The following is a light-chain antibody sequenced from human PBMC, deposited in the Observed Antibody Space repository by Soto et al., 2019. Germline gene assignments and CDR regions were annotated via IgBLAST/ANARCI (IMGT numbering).Light chain of an antibody. CDR3: GSYSSTTTREV. Sequence: QSALAQPASVYGSPGQSITIPCTGASSDVGGYDFVSWYQHHPGTPPKLIIYEVTHRPSGVSHRFSGSKSASTASLTISGLQVEDEADYFCGSYSSTTTREVFGTGTKVTVL. V-gene: IGLV2-14*01. CDR2: EVT. J-gene: IGLJ1*01. CDR1: SSDVGGYDF.